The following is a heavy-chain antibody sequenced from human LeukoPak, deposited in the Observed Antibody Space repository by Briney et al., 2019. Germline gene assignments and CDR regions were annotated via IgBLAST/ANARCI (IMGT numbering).Heavy chain of an antibody. V-gene: IGHV3-21*01. Sequence: GGSLRLSCAASGFTFSSYSMNWVRQAPGKGLEWVSSISSSSSYIYYADSVKGRFTISRDNAKNSLYLQMNSLRAEDTAVYYCARDQNVVVINFDHWGQGTLVTVSS. J-gene: IGHJ4*02. D-gene: IGHD3-22*01. CDR3: ARDQNVVVINFDH. CDR1: GFTFSSYS. CDR2: ISSSSSYI.